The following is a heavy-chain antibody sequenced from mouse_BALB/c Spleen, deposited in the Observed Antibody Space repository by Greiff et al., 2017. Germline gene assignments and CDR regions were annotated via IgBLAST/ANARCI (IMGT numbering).Heavy chain of an antibody. Sequence: EVKLMESGPDLVKPSQSLSLTCTVTGYSITSGYSWHWIRQFPGNKPEWMGYIHYSGSTNYNPSLKSRISITRDTSKNQFFLQLNSVTTEDTATYYCASRRREGAMDYWGQGTSVTVSS. CDR2: IHYSGST. CDR3: ASRRREGAMDY. CDR1: GYSITSGYS. J-gene: IGHJ4*01. V-gene: IGHV3-1*02.